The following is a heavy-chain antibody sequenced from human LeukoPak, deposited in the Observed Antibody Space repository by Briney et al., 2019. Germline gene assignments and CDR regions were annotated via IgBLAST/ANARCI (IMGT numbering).Heavy chain of an antibody. CDR3: ARDPPKVMITFGGVIAGRAFDI. V-gene: IGHV1-18*01. CDR1: GYTFTSYG. D-gene: IGHD3-16*02. J-gene: IGHJ3*02. CDR2: ISAYNGKT. Sequence: ASVKVSCKASGYTFTSYGISWVRQAPGQGLEWMGWISAYNGKTNYAQKLQGRVTMTTDTSTSTAYMELRSLRYDDTAVYYCARDPPKVMITFGGVIAGRAFDIWGEETMVTVS.